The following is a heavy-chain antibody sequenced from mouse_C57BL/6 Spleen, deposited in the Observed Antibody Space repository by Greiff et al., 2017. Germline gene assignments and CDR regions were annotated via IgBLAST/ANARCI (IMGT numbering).Heavy chain of an antibody. CDR2: IDPNSGGT. D-gene: IGHD1-1*01. CDR1: GYTFTSYW. Sequence: QVQLQQPGAELVKPGASVKLSCKASGYTFTSYWMHWVKQRPGRGLEWIGRIDPNSGGTKYNEKFKSKATLTVDKPSSTAYMQLSSLTSEDSAVYDCARLLITTVVGFDDWGQGATLTVAS. V-gene: IGHV1-72*01. CDR3: ARLLITTVVGFDD. J-gene: IGHJ2*01.